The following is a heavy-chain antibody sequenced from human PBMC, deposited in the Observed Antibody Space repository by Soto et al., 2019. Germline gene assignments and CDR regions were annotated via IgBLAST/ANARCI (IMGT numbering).Heavy chain of an antibody. CDR3: ARATYSNSDYYYYYYLDV. D-gene: IGHD4-4*01. J-gene: IGHJ6*03. CDR1: EFTFSSYS. CDR2: ISSSSKTK. Sequence: GGSLRLSCAGTEFTFSSYSMNWVRQAPGKGLEWVSYISSSSKTKYYADSVKGRFTISRDNAKNSLYLQMNSLRDEDTAVYYCARATYSNSDYYYYYYLDVWGKGTTVTVSS. V-gene: IGHV3-48*02.